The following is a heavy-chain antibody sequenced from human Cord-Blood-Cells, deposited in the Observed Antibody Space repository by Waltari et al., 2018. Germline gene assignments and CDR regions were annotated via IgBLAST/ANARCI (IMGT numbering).Heavy chain of an antibody. J-gene: IGHJ2*01. D-gene: IGHD6-6*01. Sequence: QLQLQESGPGLVKPSETLSLTCTVSGGSISSSSYYWGWIRQPPGKGLEWIGSIYYSGSTYYTPSLKSRVTISVDTSKTQFSLKLSSVTAADTAVYYCARRRSSSSWYFDLWGRGTLVTVSS. CDR3: ARRRSSSSWYFDL. CDR2: IYYSGST. V-gene: IGHV4-39*01. CDR1: GGSISSSSYY.